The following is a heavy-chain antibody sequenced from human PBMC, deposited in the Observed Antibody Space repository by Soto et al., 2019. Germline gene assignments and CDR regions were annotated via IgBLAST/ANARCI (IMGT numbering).Heavy chain of an antibody. D-gene: IGHD4-17*01. Sequence: SETLSLTCTVSGGCISGGFGGLYYWSWIRQPPGKGLEWIGYIYDSGSTYYNPSLKSRVTISVDTSKNQFSLRLSSVTAADTAVYYCAREVIPLTTDWYFDLWGRGTLVTVSS. CDR1: GGCISGGFGGLYY. J-gene: IGHJ2*01. CDR3: AREVIPLTTDWYFDL. CDR2: IYDSGST. V-gene: IGHV4-30-4*01.